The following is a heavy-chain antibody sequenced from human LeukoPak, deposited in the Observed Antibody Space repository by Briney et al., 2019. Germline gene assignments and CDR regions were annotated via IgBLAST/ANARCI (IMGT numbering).Heavy chain of an antibody. CDR3: AAGGNSDY. V-gene: IGHV3-7*01. CDR2: IKEDGSEK. D-gene: IGHD4-23*01. Sequence: GGSLRLSCAASGFTFSEYYMGWVRQAPGKGLEWVANIKEDGSEKYYVDSVKGRFTISRDNAKNSLYLRMNSLRAEDTAVYYCAAGGNSDYWGQGTLVTVSS. CDR1: GFTFSEYY. J-gene: IGHJ4*02.